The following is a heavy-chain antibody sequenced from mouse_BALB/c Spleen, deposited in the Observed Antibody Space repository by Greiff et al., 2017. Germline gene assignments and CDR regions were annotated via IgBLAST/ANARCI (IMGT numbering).Heavy chain of an antibody. CDR3: ASLSGTGYFDY. CDR2: ISEGGSYT. J-gene: IGHJ2*01. CDR1: GFTFSDYY. V-gene: IGHV5-4*02. D-gene: IGHD4-1*01. Sequence: DVKLVESGGGLVKPGGSLKLSCAASGFTFSDYYMYWVRQTPEKRLEWVATISEGGSYTYYPDSVKGRFTISRDNAKNNLYLQMSSLKSEDTAMYYCASLSGTGYFDYWGQGTTLTVSS.